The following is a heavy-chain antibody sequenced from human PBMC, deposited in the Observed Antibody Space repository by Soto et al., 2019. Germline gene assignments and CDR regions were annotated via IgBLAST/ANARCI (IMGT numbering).Heavy chain of an antibody. CDR1: GGSISTYY. Sequence: PSETLSLTCTVSGGSISTYYWSWIRQPPGGTLEWIGYIYASGATTYNHSLESRVTMSVDMPNNEFSLELTSLTAADTAVYYCARSHSFDGSICHYYFDXWGQGTLVTVSX. J-gene: IGHJ4*02. CDR2: IYASGAT. V-gene: IGHV4-59*01. CDR3: ARSHSFDGSICHYYFDX. D-gene: IGHD3-10*01.